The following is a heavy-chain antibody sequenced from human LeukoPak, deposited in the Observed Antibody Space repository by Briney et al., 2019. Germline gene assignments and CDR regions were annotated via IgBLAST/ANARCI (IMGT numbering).Heavy chain of an antibody. CDR1: GFTFSGSA. CDR3: ARPYADLGGDFDH. J-gene: IGHJ4*02. V-gene: IGHV3-73*01. CDR2: IRSKVNNYAT. Sequence: GESLKISCAASGFTFSGSAIHWVRQASGKGLEWVGRIRSKVNNYATEYAASVRGRFTISRDDSKNTAYLQMNSLKIEDTAVYYCARPYADLGGDFDHWGQGTLVTVSS. D-gene: IGHD4-17*01.